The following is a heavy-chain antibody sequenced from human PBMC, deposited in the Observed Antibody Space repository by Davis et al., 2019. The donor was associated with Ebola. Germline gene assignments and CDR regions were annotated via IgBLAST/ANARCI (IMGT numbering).Heavy chain of an antibody. CDR1: GYTFTGYY. Sequence: ASVKVSCQASGYTFTGYYMHWVRQAPGQGLEWMGIINPSGGSTTYAQKFQGRVTMTRDTSTGTVYMELNSLRSEDTAVYYCAKLSIVGLDYWGQGTLVTVSS. CDR3: AKLSIVGLDY. V-gene: IGHV1-46*01. J-gene: IGHJ4*02. CDR2: INPSGGST. D-gene: IGHD1-26*01.